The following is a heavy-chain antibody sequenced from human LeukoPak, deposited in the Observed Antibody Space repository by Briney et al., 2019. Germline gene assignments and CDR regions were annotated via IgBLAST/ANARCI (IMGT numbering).Heavy chain of an antibody. CDR2: IYYSGST. D-gene: IGHD4-17*01. Sequence: SETLSLTCTVSGGSVSSGSYYWSWIRQPPGKGLEWIGYIYYSGSTNYNPSLRGRVTISVDTSKNQFSLKLSSVTAADTAVYYCARAPLRRRGFDYWGQGTLVTVSS. J-gene: IGHJ4*02. V-gene: IGHV4-61*01. CDR1: GGSVSSGSYY. CDR3: ARAPLRRRGFDY.